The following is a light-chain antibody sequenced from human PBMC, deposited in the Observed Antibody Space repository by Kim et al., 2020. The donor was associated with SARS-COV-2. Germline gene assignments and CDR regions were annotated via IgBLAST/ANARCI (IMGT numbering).Light chain of an antibody. Sequence: AIQLTQSPSSLSASAGDRVTISCRASQDIAKYLAWYQQKGGTAPKLLIYAAATLQSGVPSRFGGTASGTYFTLTISRLQSEDVATYYCQQYYSYPRTFGRGTKVDIK. CDR3: QQYYSYPRT. V-gene: IGKV1-8*01. CDR2: AAA. J-gene: IGKJ4*02. CDR1: QDIAKY.